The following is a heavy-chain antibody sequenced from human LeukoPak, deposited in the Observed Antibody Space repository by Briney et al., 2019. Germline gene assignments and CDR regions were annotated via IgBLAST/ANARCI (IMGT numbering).Heavy chain of an antibody. CDR1: GLTFRIYW. CDR3: ARDRNTGSSYEIPFEH. D-gene: IGHD1-26*01. J-gene: IGHJ4*02. Sequence: PGGSLRFSSAASGLTFRIYWMHWVRQAPGKGLVWVSRINSDGSTTSYADSVKGRFTIARDNAKNTLYLQMNSLRAEDTSVYYCARDRNTGSSYEIPFEHWGQGSLVSVSS. CDR2: INSDGSTT. V-gene: IGHV3-74*01.